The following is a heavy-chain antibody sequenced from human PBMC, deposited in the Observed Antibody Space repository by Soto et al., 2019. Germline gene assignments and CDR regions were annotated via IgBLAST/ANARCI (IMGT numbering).Heavy chain of an antibody. V-gene: IGHV1-3*01. Sequence: QVQLVQSGAQVKKPGASVKFSCKAPGYTFTSYAMHSVRQAPGQRLEWMGWINACNGNTKYSQKFQGRVTITRDTPARTDYMKLSSLRSEDTAVDSCSRDVGATGDWGKGTLVTVSS. CDR3: SRDVGATGD. CDR2: INACNGNT. J-gene: IGHJ4*02. CDR1: GYTFTSYA. D-gene: IGHD1-26*01.